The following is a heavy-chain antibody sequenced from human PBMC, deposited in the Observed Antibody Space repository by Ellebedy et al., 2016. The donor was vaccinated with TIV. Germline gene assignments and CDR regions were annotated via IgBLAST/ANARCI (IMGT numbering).Heavy chain of an antibody. CDR2: IIPIFGTA. V-gene: IGHV1-69*13. Sequence: SVKVSXKASGGTFSSYAISWVRQAPGQGLEWMGGIIPIFGTANYAQKFQGRVTITADESTSTAYMELSSLRSEDTAVYYCARDGAGGDSSGYRDWFDPWGQGTLVTVSS. CDR3: ARDGAGGDSSGYRDWFDP. J-gene: IGHJ5*02. CDR1: GGTFSSYA. D-gene: IGHD3-22*01.